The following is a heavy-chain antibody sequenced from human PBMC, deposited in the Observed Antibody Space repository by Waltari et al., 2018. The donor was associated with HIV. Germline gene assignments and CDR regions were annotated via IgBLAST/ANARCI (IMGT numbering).Heavy chain of an antibody. J-gene: IGHJ3*02. D-gene: IGHD1-1*01. CDR3: ARNHTGNNWATYDI. Sequence: EEQLLESGGGWAQPGGSLRLSCAAPGFISSTRPMTWVRQAPGKGLEWVAGISDSAYSTNYADSVKGRFTISRDNSKNTLYLQMNSLRVEDTAVYYCARNHTGNNWATYDIWGQGTMVTVSS. CDR2: ISDSAYST. V-gene: IGHV3-23*01. CDR1: GFISSTRP.